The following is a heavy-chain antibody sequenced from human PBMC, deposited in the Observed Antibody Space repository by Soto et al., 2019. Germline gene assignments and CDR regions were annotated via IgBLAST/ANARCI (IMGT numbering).Heavy chain of an antibody. J-gene: IGHJ4*02. CDR2: ISAHNGNT. Sequence: QVHRVQSGAEVKKPGASVKVSCKGSGYTFTSYGITWVRQAPGQGLEWMGWISAHNGNTDYAQRLQGRVTVTRDTSTSTAYMELMSLRSDDTAVYYCERGRYGDYWGQGALVTVSS. V-gene: IGHV1-18*01. D-gene: IGHD1-1*01. CDR1: GYTFTSYG. CDR3: ERGRYGDY.